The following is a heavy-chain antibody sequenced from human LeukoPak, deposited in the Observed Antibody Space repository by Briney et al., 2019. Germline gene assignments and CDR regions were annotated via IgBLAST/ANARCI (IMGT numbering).Heavy chain of an antibody. V-gene: IGHV6-1*01. D-gene: IGHD6-19*01. J-gene: IGHJ4*02. CDR2: TYYRSKWYR. CDR3: TRTTGWHDY. CDR1: GDSVSSNSAA. Sequence: PSQTLSLTCAISGDSVSSNSAAWNWIRQSPSRGIEWLGRTYYRSKWYREYAVSVKSRVTINPDTSKTQFSLHLNSVTPDDTAIYYCTRTTGWHDYWGQGTLVTVSS.